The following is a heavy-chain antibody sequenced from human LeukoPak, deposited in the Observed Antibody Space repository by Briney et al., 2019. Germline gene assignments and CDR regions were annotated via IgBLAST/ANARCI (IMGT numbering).Heavy chain of an antibody. V-gene: IGHV4-4*07. D-gene: IGHD6-19*01. CDR2: IYISGSGST. Sequence: SETLSLTCTVSGGSISSYYWSWIRQPAGKRLEWIGRIYISGSGSTNYNPSLKSRVTMSVDTSKNQFSLKLSSVTAADTAVYYCARDKRVAVAGTYIYYYYMDVWGNGTTVTISS. J-gene: IGHJ6*03. CDR1: GGSISSYY. CDR3: ARDKRVAVAGTYIYYYYMDV.